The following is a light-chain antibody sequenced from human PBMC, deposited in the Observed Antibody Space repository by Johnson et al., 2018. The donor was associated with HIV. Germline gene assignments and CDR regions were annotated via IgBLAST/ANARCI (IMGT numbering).Light chain of an antibody. J-gene: IGLJ1*01. CDR2: EDT. CDR3: ETWDNSLNVGHV. Sequence: QSVLTQPPSVSAAPGQKVSISCSGSSSNIGDNYVSWYQQVPGTAPKLLIYEDTKRPSGIPDRFSGSKSGTSATLAITGLQTWDEADYDRETWDNSLNVGHVFGTGTNVIVL. V-gene: IGLV1-51*02. CDR1: SSNIGDNY.